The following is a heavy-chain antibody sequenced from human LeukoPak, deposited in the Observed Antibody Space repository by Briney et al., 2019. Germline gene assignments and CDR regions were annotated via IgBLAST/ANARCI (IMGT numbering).Heavy chain of an antibody. Sequence: HTGGSLRLSCAASGFTFNNYWMHWVRLVPGKGLVWVSRINSDGSSRHFADSVKGRFTISRENAKNTVYLQMNSLRGDDTAVYYCTRGSSGFSYYSAMDVWVQGTTVTVSS. D-gene: IGHD3-10*01. CDR2: INSDGSSR. J-gene: IGHJ6*02. CDR3: TRGSSGFSYYSAMDV. V-gene: IGHV3-74*01. CDR1: GFTFNNYW.